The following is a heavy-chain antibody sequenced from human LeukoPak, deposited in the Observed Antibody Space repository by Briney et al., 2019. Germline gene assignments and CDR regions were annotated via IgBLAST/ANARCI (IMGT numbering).Heavy chain of an antibody. CDR3: ARGRVSSSTWYSTYYYYFYMDV. V-gene: IGHV4-59*01. J-gene: IGHJ6*03. CDR1: DDSITMYY. D-gene: IGHD1-1*01. CDR2: VDHTGST. Sequence: PSETLSLTCSVSDDSITMYYWTWIRQPPGKGLEWIGYVDHTGSTNFNPSLNGRVSISRDTTKNLFSLRLRSVTAADTAVYFCARGRVSSSTWYSTYYYYFYMDVWGKGTTVAVSS.